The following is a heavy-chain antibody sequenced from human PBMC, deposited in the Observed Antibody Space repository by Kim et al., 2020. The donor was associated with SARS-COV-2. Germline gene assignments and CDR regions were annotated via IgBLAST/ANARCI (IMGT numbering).Heavy chain of an antibody. V-gene: IGHV1-69*13. CDR2: ITPKLGIT. Sequence: SVKVSCKASGDTFRNYGLSWVRQAPGQGLEWMGLITPKLGITNYAQQFQGRVSITADESTSTAYMELTSLTSEDTAIYYCARDVAPNGAWFDLWGQGALVSVSS. CDR1: GDTFRNYG. J-gene: IGHJ5*02. CDR3: ARDVAPNGAWFDL. D-gene: IGHD1-26*01.